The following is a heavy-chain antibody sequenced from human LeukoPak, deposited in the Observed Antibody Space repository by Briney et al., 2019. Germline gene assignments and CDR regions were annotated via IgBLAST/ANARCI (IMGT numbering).Heavy chain of an antibody. CDR2: ISSSGGTI. CDR3: ARDFGDSYGYDWFDP. D-gene: IGHD5-18*01. J-gene: IGHJ5*02. Sequence: AGGSLRLSCVASGFTFSSYEMNWVRQAPGKGLEWVSYISSSGGTIYYADSVKGRFTISRDNAKNSLYLQMNSLRAEDTAVYYCARDFGDSYGYDWFDPWGQGTLVTVSS. CDR1: GFTFSSYE. V-gene: IGHV3-48*03.